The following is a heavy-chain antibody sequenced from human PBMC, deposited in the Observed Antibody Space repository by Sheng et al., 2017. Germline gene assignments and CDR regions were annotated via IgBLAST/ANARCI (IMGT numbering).Heavy chain of an antibody. D-gene: IGHD3-10*01. Sequence: QVQLVESGGGVVQPGRSLRLSCAASGFTFSSYGMHWVRQAPGKGLEWVAVIWYDGSNKYYADSVKGRFTISRDNSKNTLYLQMNSLRAEDTAVYYCARASDRYYGSGSYDLGYWGQGTLVTVSS. CDR1: GFTFSSYG. CDR3: ARASDRYYGSGSYDLGY. CDR2: IWYDGSNK. J-gene: IGHJ4*02. V-gene: IGHV3-33*01.